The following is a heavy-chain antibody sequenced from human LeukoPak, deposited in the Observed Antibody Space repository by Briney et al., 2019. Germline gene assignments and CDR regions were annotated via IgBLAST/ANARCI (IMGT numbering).Heavy chain of an antibody. J-gene: IGHJ4*02. CDR1: GGSISSYY. Sequence: NPSETLSLTCTVSGGSISSYYWSWIRQPPGKGLEWIGYIYYSGSTNYNPSLKSRVTISVDTSKNQFSLKLSSVTAADTAVYYCARVRGGSSSWYPFDYWGQGTLVTVSS. CDR3: ARVRGGSSSWYPFDY. V-gene: IGHV4-59*01. CDR2: IYYSGST. D-gene: IGHD6-13*01.